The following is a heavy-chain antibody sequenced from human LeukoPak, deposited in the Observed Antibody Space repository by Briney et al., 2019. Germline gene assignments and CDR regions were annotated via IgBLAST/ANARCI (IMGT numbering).Heavy chain of an antibody. D-gene: IGHD6-13*01. J-gene: IGHJ6*03. CDR2: MNPNSGNT. V-gene: IGHV1-8*01. CDR3: ARAISSSWYRYYYYMDV. CDR1: GYTFTSYD. Sequence: GASVKVSCKASGYTFTSYDTNWVRQATGQGLEWMGWMNPNSGNTGYAQKFQGRVTMTRNTSISTAYMELSSLRSEDTAVYYCARAISSSWYRYYYYMDVWGKGTTVTVSS.